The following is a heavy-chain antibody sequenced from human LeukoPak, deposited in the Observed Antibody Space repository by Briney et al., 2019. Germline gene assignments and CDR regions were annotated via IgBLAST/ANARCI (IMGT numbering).Heavy chain of an antibody. Sequence: GESLKISCKGSGYXFTSYWIGWVRQMPGKGLAWMGIIYPDDSDTRYSPSFQGQVTISADKSISTAYLQWSSLKASDTAMYYCARRAYYSGGGCYVTPFDIWGQGTMVTVSS. D-gene: IGHD2-15*01. CDR3: ARRAYYSGGGCYVTPFDI. CDR2: IYPDDSDT. V-gene: IGHV5-51*01. CDR1: GYXFTSYW. J-gene: IGHJ3*02.